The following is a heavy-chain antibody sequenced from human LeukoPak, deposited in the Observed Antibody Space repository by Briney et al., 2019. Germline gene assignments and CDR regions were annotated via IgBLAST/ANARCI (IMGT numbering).Heavy chain of an antibody. V-gene: IGHV3-15*01. J-gene: IGHJ3*02. Sequence: GGSLRLSCAVSGFTSSNAWMRWVRQAPGKGLEWVGRIKSKTDGGTRDYAAPVKGRFTISRDDSKNTLYLQMNSLKTEDTAVYYCTTFDYAAFLIWGQGTMVTVSS. CDR2: IKSKTDGGTR. CDR1: GFTSSNAW. D-gene: IGHD4/OR15-4a*01. CDR3: TTFDYAAFLI.